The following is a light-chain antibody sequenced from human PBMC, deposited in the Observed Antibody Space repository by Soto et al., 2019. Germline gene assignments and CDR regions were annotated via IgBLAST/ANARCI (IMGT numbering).Light chain of an antibody. Sequence: EIVMTQSPASLSVSPGDGATLSCWASQSVASNVAWYQQQTGQGPRLLIHGASTRAAGVPARFSGSGSGTGFTLTIISMQSEDFAVYYCQQYHNWPPQYTFGQGTKLQIK. V-gene: IGKV3-15*01. CDR1: QSVASN. CDR3: QQYHNWPPQYT. J-gene: IGKJ2*01. CDR2: GAS.